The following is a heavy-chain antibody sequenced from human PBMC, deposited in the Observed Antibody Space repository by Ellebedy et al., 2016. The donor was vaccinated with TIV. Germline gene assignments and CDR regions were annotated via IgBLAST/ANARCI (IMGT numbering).Heavy chain of an antibody. D-gene: IGHD4-23*01. J-gene: IGHJ6*03. CDR1: GGSIGTFY. Sequence: SETLSLTCTVSGGSIGTFYWNWIRQPPVKGLEWIGYISYSMYYSGSTNYNPSLKSRVTISVDTSKNQFSLKLSSVTAADTAVYYCARHAATVGTPNMDVWGRGTTVTVSS. CDR2: ISYSMYYSGST. V-gene: IGHV4-59*08. CDR3: ARHAATVGTPNMDV.